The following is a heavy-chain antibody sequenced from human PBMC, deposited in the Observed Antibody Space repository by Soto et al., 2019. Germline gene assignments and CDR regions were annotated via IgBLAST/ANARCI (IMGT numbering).Heavy chain of an antibody. J-gene: IGHJ4*02. Sequence: SETLSLTCTVSGGSISSSSYYWGWIRQPPGKGLEWIGSIYYSGSTYYNPSLKSRVTISVDTSKNQLSLKPSSVTAADTAVYYCARVYYDILTGYRIDYWGQGTLVTVSS. CDR2: IYYSGST. D-gene: IGHD3-9*01. CDR3: ARVYYDILTGYRIDY. V-gene: IGHV4-39*01. CDR1: GGSISSSSYY.